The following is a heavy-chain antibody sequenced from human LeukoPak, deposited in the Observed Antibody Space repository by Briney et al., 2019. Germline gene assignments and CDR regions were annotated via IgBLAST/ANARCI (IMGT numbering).Heavy chain of an antibody. CDR3: ARRADSSGYFDDAFDI. CDR1: GGSISSYY. D-gene: IGHD3-22*01. V-gene: IGHV4-4*07. Sequence: SETLSLTCTVSGGSISSYYWSWIRQPAGKGLEWIGRIYTSGSTNYNPSLKSRVTMSVDTSKNQFSLKLSSVTAADTAVYYCARRADSSGYFDDAFDIWGQGTMVTVSS. J-gene: IGHJ3*02. CDR2: IYTSGST.